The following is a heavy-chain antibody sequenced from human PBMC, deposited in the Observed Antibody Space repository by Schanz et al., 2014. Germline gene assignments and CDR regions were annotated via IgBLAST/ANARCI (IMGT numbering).Heavy chain of an antibody. V-gene: IGHV3-9*01. CDR3: AKDIRIRLFFQFDS. D-gene: IGHD3-3*01. Sequence: EVQLVESGGGLIQPGGSLRLSCAASGFTVSSNYMSWVRQAPGKGLEWVSGISWNGAGIGYADSVKGRFTISRDNAKSSLYLQMNSVTAEDTALYYCAKDIRIRLFFQFDSWGQGTLVTVSS. CDR1: GFTVSSNY. J-gene: IGHJ4*02. CDR2: ISWNGAGI.